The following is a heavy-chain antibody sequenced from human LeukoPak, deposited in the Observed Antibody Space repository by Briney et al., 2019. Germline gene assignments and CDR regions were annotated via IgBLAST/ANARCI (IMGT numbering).Heavy chain of an antibody. J-gene: IGHJ4*02. CDR1: GFTFITYD. V-gene: IGHV3-30*03. Sequence: GGSLRLSCAASGFTFITYDMHWVRQAPGKGLEWLAVISYDGSNKYYVDSVKGRFTISRDNSKNTLYLQMNSLRAEDTAVYYCARGKYSSGWFDYWGQGTLVTVSS. D-gene: IGHD6-19*01. CDR3: ARGKYSSGWFDY. CDR2: ISYDGSNK.